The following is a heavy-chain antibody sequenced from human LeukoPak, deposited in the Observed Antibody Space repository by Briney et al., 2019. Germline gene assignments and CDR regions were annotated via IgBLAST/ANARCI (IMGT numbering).Heavy chain of an antibody. J-gene: IGHJ3*02. CDR2: MNPNSGNT. CDR1: GYTFTSYD. CDR3: ATGYYYGSGNDAFDI. D-gene: IGHD3-10*01. V-gene: IGHV1-8*03. Sequence: GASVKVSCKASGYTFTSYDINWVRQATGQVLEWMGWMNPNSGNTGYAQKFQGRVTITRNTSISTAYMELSSLRSEDTAVYYCATGYYYGSGNDAFDIWGQGTMVTVSS.